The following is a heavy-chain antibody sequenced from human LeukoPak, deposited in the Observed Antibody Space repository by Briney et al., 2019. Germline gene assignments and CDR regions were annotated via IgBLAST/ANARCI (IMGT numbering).Heavy chain of an antibody. CDR2: ISYDGSNK. CDR1: GFTFSSYG. J-gene: IGHJ4*02. V-gene: IGHV3-30*18. D-gene: IGHD1-7*01. Sequence: GRSLRLSCAASGFTFSSYGMHWVRQAPGKGLEWVAVISYDGSNKYYTDSVKGRFTISRDNSKNTLYLQVNSLRAEDTAVYYCAKDSWNYFLGGSRPGHFDYWGQGTPVTVSS. CDR3: AKDSWNYFLGGSRPGHFDY.